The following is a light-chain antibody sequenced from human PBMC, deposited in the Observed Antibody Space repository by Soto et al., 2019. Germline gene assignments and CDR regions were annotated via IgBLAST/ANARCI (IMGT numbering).Light chain of an antibody. J-gene: IGKJ5*01. CDR1: QSVSGN. CDR2: GAS. Sequence: EIVMTQYPATLSVSPGERATLSCRASQSVSGNLALYQQKPGHSPRLLIYGASTRATGIPARFSGSGSGTEFTLPISRLQSEDFAVYYCQQYNNWLPINCGQGTRLEIK. CDR3: QQYNNWLPIN. V-gene: IGKV3-15*01.